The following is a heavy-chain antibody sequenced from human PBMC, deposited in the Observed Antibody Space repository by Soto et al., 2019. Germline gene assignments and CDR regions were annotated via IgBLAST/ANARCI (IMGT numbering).Heavy chain of an antibody. CDR2: IYYSGST. Sequence: SETLSLTCTVSGGSISSYYWSWIRQPPGKGLEWIGYIYYSGSTNYNPSLKSRVTISVDTSENQFSLKLSSVTAADTAVYYCARDLGYSYGYSPYYYYGMDVWGQGTTVTVSS. CDR3: ARDLGYSYGYSPYYYYGMDV. J-gene: IGHJ6*02. D-gene: IGHD5-18*01. V-gene: IGHV4-59*01. CDR1: GGSISSYY.